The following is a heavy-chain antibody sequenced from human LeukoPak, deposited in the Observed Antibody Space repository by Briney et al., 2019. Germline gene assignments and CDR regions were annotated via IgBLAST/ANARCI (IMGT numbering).Heavy chain of an antibody. CDR1: GFTFSSYS. CDR2: ISSSSSYI. V-gene: IGHV3-21*01. Sequence: GGSLRLSCAASGFTFSSYSMNWVRQAPGKGLEWVSSISSSSSYIYYADSAKGRFTISRDNAKNSLYLQMNSLRAEDTAVYYCARDYRVVTFDYWGQGTLVTVSS. CDR3: ARDYRVVTFDY. J-gene: IGHJ4*02. D-gene: IGHD2-21*02.